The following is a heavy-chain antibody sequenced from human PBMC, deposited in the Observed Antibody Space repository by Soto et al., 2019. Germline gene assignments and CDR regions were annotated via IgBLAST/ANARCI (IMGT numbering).Heavy chain of an antibody. CDR3: ARGARGYSYGYKSGFDY. V-gene: IGHV3-33*01. CDR2: IWYDGSNK. Sequence: GGSLRLSCAASGFTFSSYGMHWVRQAPGKGLEWVAVIWYDGSNKYYADSVKGRFTISRDNSKNTLYLQMNSLRAEDTAVYYCARGARGYSYGYKSGFDYWGQGTLVTVSS. D-gene: IGHD5-18*01. CDR1: GFTFSSYG. J-gene: IGHJ4*02.